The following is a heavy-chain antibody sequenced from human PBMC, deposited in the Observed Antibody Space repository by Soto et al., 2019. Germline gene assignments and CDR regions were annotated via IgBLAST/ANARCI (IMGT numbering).Heavy chain of an antibody. D-gene: IGHD2-15*01. CDR2: IGTAGDT. CDR1: GFTFSSYD. J-gene: IGHJ6*02. Sequence: GGSLRLSCAASGFTFSSYDMHWVRQATGKGLEWVSAIGTAGDTYYPGSVKGRFTISRENAKNSLYLQMNSLRAGDTAVYYCARGGCSGGSCYYYGMDVWGQGTTVTVSS. V-gene: IGHV3-13*01. CDR3: ARGGCSGGSCYYYGMDV.